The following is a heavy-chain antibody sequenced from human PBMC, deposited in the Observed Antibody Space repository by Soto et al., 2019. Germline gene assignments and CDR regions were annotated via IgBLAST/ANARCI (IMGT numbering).Heavy chain of an antibody. D-gene: IGHD2-21*01. V-gene: IGHV4-34*01. CDR2: INHSGST. Sequence: SETLSLTCAVYGGSFSGYHWSWIRQPPGKGLEWIGEINHSGSTNYNPSLKSRVTISVDTSKNQFSLNLSSVTAADTAVYYCARGTYCGGDCYSSYFDSWGQETLVTVSS. J-gene: IGHJ4*01. CDR3: ARGTYCGGDCYSSYFDS. CDR1: GGSFSGYH.